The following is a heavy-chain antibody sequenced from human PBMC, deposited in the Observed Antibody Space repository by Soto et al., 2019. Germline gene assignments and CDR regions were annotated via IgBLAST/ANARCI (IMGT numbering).Heavy chain of an antibody. Sequence: QVQLQESGPGLVKPSETLSLTCTVSGGSISSYYWSWIRQPPGKGLEWIGYIYYSGSTNYNPSLMCRVTISVDTSKNQFSLKLSSVTAADTAGYYCARRGFGELFPWHWYFDLWGRGTLVTVSS. V-gene: IGHV4-59*08. J-gene: IGHJ2*01. CDR2: IYYSGST. CDR3: ARRGFGELFPWHWYFDL. CDR1: GGSISSYY. D-gene: IGHD3-10*01.